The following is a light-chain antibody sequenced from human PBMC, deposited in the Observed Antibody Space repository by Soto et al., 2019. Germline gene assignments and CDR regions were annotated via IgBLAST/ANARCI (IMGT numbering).Light chain of an antibody. Sequence: DIQLTQSPSFLSASVRDRVTMTCRASQGISSSLAWYQQNPGNAPKLLIYAASTLQSGVPSRFSGSGSGTEFTLTISNLQPEDVAAYYCQQLDSYPITFGQGTRLEIK. CDR1: QGISSS. CDR3: QQLDSYPIT. V-gene: IGKV1-9*01. J-gene: IGKJ5*01. CDR2: AAS.